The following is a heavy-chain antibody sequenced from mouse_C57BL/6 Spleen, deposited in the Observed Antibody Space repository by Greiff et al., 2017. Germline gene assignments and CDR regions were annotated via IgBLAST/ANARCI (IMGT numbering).Heavy chain of an antibody. Sequence: EVMLVESGGGLVKPGGSLKLSCAASGFTFSDYGMHWVRQAPEKGLEWVAYISSGSSTIYYADTVKGRFTISRDNAKNTLFLQMTSLRSEDTAMYYCANYYGSSSWYFDVWGTGTTVTVSS. J-gene: IGHJ1*03. V-gene: IGHV5-17*01. CDR3: ANYYGSSSWYFDV. CDR2: ISSGSSTI. D-gene: IGHD1-1*01. CDR1: GFTFSDYG.